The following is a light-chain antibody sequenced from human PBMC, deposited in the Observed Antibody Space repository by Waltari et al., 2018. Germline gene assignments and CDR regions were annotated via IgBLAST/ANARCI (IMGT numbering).Light chain of an antibody. CDR2: KAS. CDR1: QSIDSW. J-gene: IGKJ1*01. V-gene: IGKV1-5*03. Sequence: DIQMTQSPSTLCASVGGRVTITCLASQSIDSWLAWYQQKPAKAPNLLIYKASILPSGSPARFSGRGAGTAFNFLISSLQPDDFAAYYCEQDHSSFRTFGKGTNVEMK. CDR3: EQDHSSFRT.